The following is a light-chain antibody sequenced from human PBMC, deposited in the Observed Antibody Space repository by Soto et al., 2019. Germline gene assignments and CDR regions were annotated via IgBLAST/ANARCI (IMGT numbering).Light chain of an antibody. J-gene: IGKJ1*01. CDR1: QSVNTN. Sequence: EVVMTQSPDTLSVSPGERATLSCRASQSVNTNLAWYQQKLGQAPRLLIYGASTRATGISARFSGSGSGTEFTLTISSLQSEDFEIYYCQQYNNWPRTFGQGTKVDI. V-gene: IGKV3-15*01. CDR3: QQYNNWPRT. CDR2: GAS.